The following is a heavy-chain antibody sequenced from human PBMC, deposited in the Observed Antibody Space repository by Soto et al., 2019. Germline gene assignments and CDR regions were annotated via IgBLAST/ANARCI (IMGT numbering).Heavy chain of an antibody. CDR2: IYYSGST. CDR3: SRATRTALTDF. J-gene: IGHJ4*02. CDR1: GGSASTDTYY. V-gene: IGHV4-61*01. Sequence: SQTLSLTCSVSGGSASTDTYYWSWIRQPPGKGLEWIGYIYYSGSTNYNPSLRSRVTISFATSKNEFSLRLSSVTAADTAVFFCSRATRTALTDFWARGTLVTGSA. D-gene: IGHD2-21*02.